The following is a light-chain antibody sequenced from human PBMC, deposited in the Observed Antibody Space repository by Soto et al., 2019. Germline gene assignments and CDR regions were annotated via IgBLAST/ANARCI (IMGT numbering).Light chain of an antibody. V-gene: IGKV3-11*01. Sequence: VLTQSPATLSLSPGERATLSCRASQTVSSFLAWYQQKPGQAPRLLIHDSSDRATGIPARFSGSGSGTDFTLTIIRLEPEDVAVYYCQQRSNWPLTFGGGTRVEI. CDR2: DSS. J-gene: IGKJ4*01. CDR1: QTVSSF. CDR3: QQRSNWPLT.